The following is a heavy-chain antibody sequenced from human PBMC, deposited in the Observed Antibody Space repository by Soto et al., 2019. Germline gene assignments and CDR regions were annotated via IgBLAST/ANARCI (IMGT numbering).Heavy chain of an antibody. Sequence: QVQLQESGPGLVKPSQTLSLTCTVSGGSISSGGYYWSWIRQHPGKGLEWIGYIYYSGSTYYNPYLKSRVTISVDTSKNQFSLKLSSVTAADTALSYCASDGVRQQLVRGYYYGMDVWGQGTTVTVSS. J-gene: IGHJ6*02. V-gene: IGHV4-31*03. CDR2: IYYSGST. CDR3: ASDGVRQQLVRGYYYGMDV. CDR1: GGSISSGGYY. D-gene: IGHD6-13*01.